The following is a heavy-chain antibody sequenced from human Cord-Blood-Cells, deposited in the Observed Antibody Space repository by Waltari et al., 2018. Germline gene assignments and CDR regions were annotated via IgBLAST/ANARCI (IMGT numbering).Heavy chain of an antibody. D-gene: IGHD6-13*01. CDR1: GGSISSSSYY. CDR3: ARKSSSWYYYYYGMDV. V-gene: IGHV4-39*01. Sequence: QLQLQESGPGLVKPSETLSLTCTVSGGSISSSSYYWGWIRQPPGKGLEWIGRIYYSGSTYYNPSLKSRVTISVDTSKNQFSLKLSSVTAADTAVYYCARKSSSWYYYYYGMDVWGQGTTVTVSS. J-gene: IGHJ6*02. CDR2: IYYSGST.